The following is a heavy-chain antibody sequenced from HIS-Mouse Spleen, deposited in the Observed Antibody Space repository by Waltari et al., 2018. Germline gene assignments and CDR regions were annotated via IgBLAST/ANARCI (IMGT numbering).Heavy chain of an antibody. Sequence: QVQLQESGPGLVKPSETLSLTCTVSGGSISSYYWSWIRQPAGKGLEWIGLIYTSGSTNTNPSTKSRVTTSVDTSKNQFSLKLSSVTAADTAVYYCARDFHDFWSGYYGGDKKHDAFDIWGQGTMVTVSS. CDR1: GGSISSYY. V-gene: IGHV4-4*07. CDR2: IYTSGST. CDR3: ARDFHDFWSGYYGGDKKHDAFDI. D-gene: IGHD3-3*01. J-gene: IGHJ3*02.